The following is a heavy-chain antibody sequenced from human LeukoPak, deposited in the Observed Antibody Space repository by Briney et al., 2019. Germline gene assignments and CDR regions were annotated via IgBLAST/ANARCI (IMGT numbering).Heavy chain of an antibody. D-gene: IGHD6-13*01. CDR2: FDPEDGET. J-gene: IGHJ4*02. CDR3: ATGPLKYSSSWYTPSDY. V-gene: IGHV1-24*01. CDR1: GYALTELS. Sequence: GASVKVSCKVSGYALTELSMHWVRQAPGKGLEWMGGFDPEDGETIYAQKFQGRVTMTEDTSTDTAYMELSSLRSEDTAVYYCATGPLKYSSSWYTPSDYWGQGTLVTVSS.